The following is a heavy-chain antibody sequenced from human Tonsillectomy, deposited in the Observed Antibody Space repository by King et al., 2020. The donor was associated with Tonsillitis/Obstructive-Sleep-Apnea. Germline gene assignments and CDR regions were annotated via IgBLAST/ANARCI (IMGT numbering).Heavy chain of an antibody. Sequence: VQLVESGGGLVQPGGSLRLSCAASGFTFSSYAMSWVRQAPGKGLEWVSAISGGAVSTYYADFVKDRFTISRDNSKDTLFLQMNSLRADDTAVYYCVRERGRGVLADFEYGGRGTLVTVSS. CDR3: VRERGRGVLADFEY. CDR1: GFTFSSYA. CDR2: ISGGAVST. V-gene: IGHV3-23*04. J-gene: IGHJ4*02. D-gene: IGHD3-10*01.